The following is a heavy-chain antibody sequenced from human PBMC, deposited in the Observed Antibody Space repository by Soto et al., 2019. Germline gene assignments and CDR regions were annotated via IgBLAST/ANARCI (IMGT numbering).Heavy chain of an antibody. J-gene: IGHJ4*02. V-gene: IGHV2-5*08. Sequence: TLSLTCTVSGGSISSYYWSWIRQPPGKALEWLALIYWDDDKRYSPSLKSRLTITKDTSKNQVVLTMTNMGPVDTATYYCVHDDVAQQGFDYWGQGTLVTVSS. CDR3: VHDDVAQQGFDY. CDR1: GGSISSYYW. CDR2: IYWDDDK. D-gene: IGHD5-12*01.